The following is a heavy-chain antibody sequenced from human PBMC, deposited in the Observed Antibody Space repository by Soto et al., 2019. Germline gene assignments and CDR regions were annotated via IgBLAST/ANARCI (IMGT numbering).Heavy chain of an antibody. D-gene: IGHD3-3*01. CDR3: AEAMENPYFYYALNV. J-gene: IGHJ6*02. V-gene: IGHV3-30*18. Sequence: GGSLRLSCAASGFSFSSYGMEWVRLAPGKGLEWVAATTYDGGIKHYVDSVKGRFTISRDNSKNTLYLQMNSLRVEDTATYYCAEAMENPYFYYALNVWGPGTTATVS. CDR2: TTYDGGIK. CDR1: GFSFSSYG.